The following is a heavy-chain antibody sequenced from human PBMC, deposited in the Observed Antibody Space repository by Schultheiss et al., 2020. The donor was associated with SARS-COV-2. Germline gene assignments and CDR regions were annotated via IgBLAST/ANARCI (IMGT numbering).Heavy chain of an antibody. J-gene: IGHJ5*02. CDR2: IYTSGST. CDR1: GYSISSGYY. Sequence: SQTLSLTCAVSGYSISSGYYWGWIRQPPGKGLEWIGSIYTSGSTNYNPSLKSRVTMSVDTSKNQFSLKLTYVTAADTAVYYCARGAGGSGSYPSWGQGALVTVSS. D-gene: IGHD3-10*01. V-gene: IGHV4-38-2*01. CDR3: ARGAGGSGSYPS.